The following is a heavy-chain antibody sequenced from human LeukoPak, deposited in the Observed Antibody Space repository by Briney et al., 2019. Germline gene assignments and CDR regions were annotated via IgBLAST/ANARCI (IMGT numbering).Heavy chain of an antibody. Sequence: PSETLSLTCTVSGGSISSGDYYWSWIRQPPGKGLEWIGYIYYSGSTYYNPSLKSRVTISVDTSKNQCSLKLSSVTAADTAVYYCASQYYYDSSGYYFWGQGTLVTVSS. D-gene: IGHD3-22*01. J-gene: IGHJ4*02. CDR2: IYYSGST. CDR3: ASQYYYDSSGYYF. V-gene: IGHV4-30-4*08. CDR1: GGSISSGDYY.